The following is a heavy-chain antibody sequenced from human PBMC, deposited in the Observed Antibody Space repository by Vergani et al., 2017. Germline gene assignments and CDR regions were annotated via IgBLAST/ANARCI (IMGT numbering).Heavy chain of an antibody. D-gene: IGHD2-2*01. CDR3: ARSVAAAEGGNWFDP. Sequence: QVQLVQSGAEVKKPGASVKVSCKASGYTFTSYGISWVRQAPGQGLEWMGWISAYNGNTNYAQKLQGRVTMTTDTSTRTAYMELRSLRSDDTAVYYWARSVAAAEGGNWFDPWGQGTLVTVSS. CDR2: ISAYNGNT. CDR1: GYTFTSYG. J-gene: IGHJ5*02. V-gene: IGHV1-18*04.